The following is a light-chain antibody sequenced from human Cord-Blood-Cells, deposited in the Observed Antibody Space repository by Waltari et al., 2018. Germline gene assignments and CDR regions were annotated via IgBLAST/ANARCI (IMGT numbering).Light chain of an antibody. Sequence: DIQMTQSPSTLSASVGDRVNITCRASQSISSWLAWYQQKPGKAPKLLIYDASSLESGVPSRFSGSGSGTEFTLTISSLQPYDFATYYCQQYNSYSGTFGQGTKVEIK. CDR2: DAS. V-gene: IGKV1-5*01. CDR1: QSISSW. J-gene: IGKJ1*01. CDR3: QQYNSYSGT.